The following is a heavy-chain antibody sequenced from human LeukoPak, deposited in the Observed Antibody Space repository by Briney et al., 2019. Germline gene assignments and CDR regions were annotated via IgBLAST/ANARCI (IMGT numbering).Heavy chain of an antibody. CDR3: ARGRDDSSGYLIYYFDY. Sequence: GGSLRLSCAASGFTFSSYAMNWVRQAPGKGLEWVSYISSSGNTIYYADSVKGRFTISRDNAKNSLYLQMNSLRAEDTAVYYCARGRDDSSGYLIYYFDYWGQGTLVTVSS. CDR1: GFTFSSYA. CDR2: ISSSGNTI. V-gene: IGHV3-48*03. D-gene: IGHD3-22*01. J-gene: IGHJ4*02.